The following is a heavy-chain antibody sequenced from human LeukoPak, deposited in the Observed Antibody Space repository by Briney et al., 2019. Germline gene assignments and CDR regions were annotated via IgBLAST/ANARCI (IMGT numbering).Heavy chain of an antibody. CDR1: GFTFSSYG. Sequence: PGGSLRLSCAASGFTFSSYGMSWVRQAPGKGLEWVSSISDSGSYTYYADSVKGRFTISRDNSKNTLSLQMNSLRAEDTAEYYCARGKYWGQGTLVTVSS. J-gene: IGHJ4*02. CDR2: ISDSGSYT. D-gene: IGHD3-16*01. V-gene: IGHV3-23*01. CDR3: ARGKY.